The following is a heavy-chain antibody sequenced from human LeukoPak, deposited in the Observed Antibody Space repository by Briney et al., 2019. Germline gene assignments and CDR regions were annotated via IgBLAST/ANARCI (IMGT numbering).Heavy chain of an antibody. V-gene: IGHV3-20*04. CDR2: INWNGGST. CDR3: ARDRGSSGWYSDAFDI. CDR1: GFTFDDYG. Sequence: PGGSLRLSCAASGFTFDDYGMSWVRQAPGKGLEWVSGINWNGGSTGYADSVKGRFTISRDNAKNPLYLQMNSLRAEDTALYYCARDRGSSGWYSDAFDIWGQGTMVTVSS. J-gene: IGHJ3*02. D-gene: IGHD6-19*01.